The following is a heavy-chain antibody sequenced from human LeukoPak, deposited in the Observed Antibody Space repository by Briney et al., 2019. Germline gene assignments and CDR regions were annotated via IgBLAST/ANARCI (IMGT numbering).Heavy chain of an antibody. J-gene: IGHJ4*02. CDR1: GFTFRNHA. CDR3: AKDRGMVGASVRAFDY. D-gene: IGHD1-26*01. V-gene: IGHV3-23*01. CDR2: ISGSGETT. Sequence: GGSLRLSCAASGFTFRNHAMNWVRQAPGKGLEWVSVISGSGETTYYADSVKGRFTISRDNSQNTLYLQMSSLRGEDTTLYYCAKDRGMVGASVRAFDYWGQGTLVTVSS.